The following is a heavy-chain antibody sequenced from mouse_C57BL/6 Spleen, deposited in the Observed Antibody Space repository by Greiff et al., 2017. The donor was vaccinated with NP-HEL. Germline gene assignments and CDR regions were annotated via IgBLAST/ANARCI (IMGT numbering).Heavy chain of an antibody. CDR3: ARSSSGYPFYYAMDY. Sequence: VKLQQSGPELVKPGASVKISCKASGYAFSSSWMNWVKQRPGKGLEWIGRIYPGDGDTNYNGKFKGKATLTADKSSSTAYMQLSSLTSEDSAVYFCARSSSGYPFYYAMDYWGQGTSVTVSS. CDR2: IYPGDGDT. CDR1: GYAFSSSW. V-gene: IGHV1-82*01. D-gene: IGHD2-2*01. J-gene: IGHJ4*01.